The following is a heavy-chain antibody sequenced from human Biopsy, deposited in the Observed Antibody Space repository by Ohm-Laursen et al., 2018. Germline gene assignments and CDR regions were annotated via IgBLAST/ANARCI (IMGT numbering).Heavy chain of an antibody. CDR2: ISSTSNHI. CDR3: AKDEYDRVSSGYYFDY. D-gene: IGHD5-12*01. Sequence: GSLRLSCTASGFAFSDYSMNWVRQAPGKGLEWVASISSTSNHIHYVDSVWGRFTISRDNAENSLYLEMNSLRVEDTAVYYCAKDEYDRVSSGYYFDYWGQGTLVSVSS. J-gene: IGHJ4*02. V-gene: IGHV3-21*01. CDR1: GFAFSDYS.